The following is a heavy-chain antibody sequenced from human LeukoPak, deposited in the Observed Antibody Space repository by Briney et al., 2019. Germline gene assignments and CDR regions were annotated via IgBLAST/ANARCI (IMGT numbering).Heavy chain of an antibody. D-gene: IGHD3-3*01. V-gene: IGHV1-18*01. CDR2: ISAYNGNT. Sequence: ASVKVSCKASGYTFTSYGISWVRQAPGQGLEWMGWISAYNGNTNYAQKLQGRVTMTTDTSTSTAYMELRSLRSDDTAVYYCARVRDYDFWSGYIVGGNGNFDYWGQGTLVTVSS. CDR1: GYTFTSYG. J-gene: IGHJ4*02. CDR3: ARVRDYDFWSGYIVGGNGNFDY.